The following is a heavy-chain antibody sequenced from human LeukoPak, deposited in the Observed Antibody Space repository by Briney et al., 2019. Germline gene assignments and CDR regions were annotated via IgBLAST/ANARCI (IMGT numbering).Heavy chain of an antibody. V-gene: IGHV3-9*01. CDR2: ISWNSGSI. Sequence: GGSLRLSCAASGFTFDDYAMHWVRQAPRKGLEWVSGISWNSGSIGYADSVKGRFTISRDNAKNSLYLQMNSLRAEDTALYYCAKDISYDILTGYPDYWGQGTLVTVSS. CDR1: GFTFDDYA. D-gene: IGHD3-9*01. J-gene: IGHJ4*02. CDR3: AKDISYDILTGYPDY.